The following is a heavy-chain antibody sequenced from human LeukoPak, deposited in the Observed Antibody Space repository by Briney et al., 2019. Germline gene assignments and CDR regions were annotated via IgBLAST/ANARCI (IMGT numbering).Heavy chain of an antibody. J-gene: IGHJ6*03. V-gene: IGHV4-61*02. CDR3: ARTYSGYDSYHYMDV. D-gene: IGHD5-12*01. Sequence: SETLSLTCTVSGGSISSGSYYWSWIRQPAGKGLEWIGRIYTSGSTNYNPSLKSRVTISVDTSKNQFSLKLSSVTAADTAVYYCARTYSGYDSYHYMDVWGKGTTVTISS. CDR1: GGSISSGSYY. CDR2: IYTSGST.